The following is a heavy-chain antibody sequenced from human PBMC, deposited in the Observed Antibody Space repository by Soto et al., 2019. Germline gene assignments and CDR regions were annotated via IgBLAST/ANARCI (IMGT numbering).Heavy chain of an antibody. J-gene: IGHJ5*02. CDR2: INAGNGNT. V-gene: IGHV1-3*01. Sequence: ASVKVSCKASGYTFTMYAMHWVLQSRLQGLDWMGWINAGNGNTKYSQKFQGRVTITRDTSASTAYMELSSLRSEDTAVYYCARDGRGEFGELLPLPEGWFDPWGQGTLVTVSS. CDR1: GYTFTMYA. CDR3: ARDGRGEFGELLPLPEGWFDP. D-gene: IGHD3-10*01.